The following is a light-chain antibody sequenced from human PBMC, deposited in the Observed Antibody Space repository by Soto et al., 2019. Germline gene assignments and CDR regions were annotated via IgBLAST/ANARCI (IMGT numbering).Light chain of an antibody. CDR2: QTS. CDR1: QSVSSN. V-gene: IGKV3-15*01. CDR3: QQRSNWPSIT. Sequence: EIVMTQSPVTLSVSPGERATLSCRASQSVSSNVAWYQQKPGQAPRLLIYQTSARATGIPGRFSGSGSGTDLNLTISNLQSEDFAIYYCQQRSNWPSITCGQGTRLEIK. J-gene: IGKJ5*01.